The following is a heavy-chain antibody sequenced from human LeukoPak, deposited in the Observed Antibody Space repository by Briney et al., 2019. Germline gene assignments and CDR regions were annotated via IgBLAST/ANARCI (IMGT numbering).Heavy chain of an antibody. CDR2: INHSGST. CDR3: ACRLRWFGESD. D-gene: IGHD3-10*01. Sequence: SETLTLSCAVYGGSFSGYYWSWIRQPPGKGLEWIGEINHSGSTNYNPSLKSRVTISVDTSKNQFSLKLSSVTAADTAVYYCACRLRWFGESDWGQGTMVTVSS. V-gene: IGHV4-34*01. CDR1: GGSFSGYY. J-gene: IGHJ3*01.